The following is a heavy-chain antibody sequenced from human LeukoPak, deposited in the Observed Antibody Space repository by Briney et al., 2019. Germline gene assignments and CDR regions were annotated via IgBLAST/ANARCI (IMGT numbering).Heavy chain of an antibody. D-gene: IGHD6-19*01. CDR2: INWNGGST. Sequence: GGSLRLSCAASGFTFSSYAMSWARQAPGKGLEWVSGINWNGGSTGYADSVKGRFTISRDNAKNSLYLQMNSLRAEDTAVYYCAREVAVAGSFDYWGQGTLVTVSS. V-gene: IGHV3-20*04. CDR3: AREVAVAGSFDY. J-gene: IGHJ4*02. CDR1: GFTFSSYA.